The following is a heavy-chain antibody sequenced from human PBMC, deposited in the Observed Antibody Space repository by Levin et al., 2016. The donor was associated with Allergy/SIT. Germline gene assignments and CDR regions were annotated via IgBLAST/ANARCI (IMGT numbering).Heavy chain of an antibody. J-gene: IGHJ4*02. D-gene: IGHD3-10*01. Sequence: GGSLRLSCAASGFTFSNYWMHWVRQAPGKGLVWVSRINTDGSTTNYADSVKGRFTISRDNAKNALYLQMNSLRAEDTAVYYCARVLRGVIRKGFDYWGQGTLVTVSS. CDR3: ARVLRGVIRKGFDY. V-gene: IGHV3-74*01. CDR1: GFTFSNYW. CDR2: INTDGSTT.